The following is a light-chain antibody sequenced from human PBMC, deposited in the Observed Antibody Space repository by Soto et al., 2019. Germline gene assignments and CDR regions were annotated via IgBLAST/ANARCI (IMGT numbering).Light chain of an antibody. CDR2: GAS. CDR3: QQRSNWPRT. Sequence: DIVMTQSPATLSVAPGERVTFSCRASQGVSRKLAWYQHKPGQAPRLLISGASTGATGIPARFSGSGSGTDFTLTISSLEPEDFAVYYCQQRSNWPRTFGQGTKVEIK. J-gene: IGKJ1*01. V-gene: IGKV3-11*01. CDR1: QGVSRK.